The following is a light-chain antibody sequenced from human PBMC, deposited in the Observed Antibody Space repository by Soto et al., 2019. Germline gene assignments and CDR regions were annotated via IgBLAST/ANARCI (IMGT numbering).Light chain of an antibody. J-gene: IGKJ4*01. V-gene: IGKV3-20*01. CDR2: GAS. CDR1: QSVSSSY. CDR3: QQYGSSPPNT. Sequence: EIVLTQSPGTLSLSPGERATLSCRASQSVSSSYLAWYQQKPGQAPRLLIYGASSRATGIPDRFSGSGSGTDFTLTISRLELEDFAVYYCQQYGSSPPNTFGGGTKVEIK.